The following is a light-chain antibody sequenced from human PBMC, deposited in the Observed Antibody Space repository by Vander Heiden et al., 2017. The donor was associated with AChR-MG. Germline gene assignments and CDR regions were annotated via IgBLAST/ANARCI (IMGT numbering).Light chain of an antibody. CDR1: QGISNY. Sequence: DIQMTQSPSSLSASVGDRVTITCRARQGISNYLAWYQQKPGKVPKLLIYAASTLQSGVPSRFSGSGYGTDFTLTISSRQPEDVATYYCQKYNSAPLFTFGHGTKVDIK. V-gene: IGKV1-27*01. J-gene: IGKJ3*01. CDR3: QKYNSAPLFT. CDR2: AAS.